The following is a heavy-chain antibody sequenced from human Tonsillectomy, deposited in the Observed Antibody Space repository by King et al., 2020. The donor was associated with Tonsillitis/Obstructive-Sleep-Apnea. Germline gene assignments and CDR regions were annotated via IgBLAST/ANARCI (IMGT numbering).Heavy chain of an antibody. J-gene: IGHJ4*02. CDR3: AKGSNFGSSSGYSYIDY. CDR1: GFPFSSYS. CDR2: ISSSGGRT. Sequence: VQLVESGGGLVQPGGSLRLSCAASGFPFSSYSMIWVRQAPGKGLEWVSSISSSGGRTYSAGTVKGRFTISRNNSKNTIFLQLNSLRAEETAVYYCAKGSNFGSSSGYSYIDYWGQGTLVTVSS. V-gene: IGHV3-23*04. D-gene: IGHD6-6*01.